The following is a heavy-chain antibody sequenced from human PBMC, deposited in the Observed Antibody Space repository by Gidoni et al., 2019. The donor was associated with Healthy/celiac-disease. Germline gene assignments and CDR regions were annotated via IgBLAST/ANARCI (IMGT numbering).Heavy chain of an antibody. CDR3: ATSTTVTTQDYYYYGMDV. D-gene: IGHD4-17*01. Sequence: QVQLVQSGAEVKKPGSSVKVSCKASGGTFSSHAISWVRQAPGQGLEWMGGIIPIFGTANYAQKFQGRVTITADESTSTAYMELSSLRSEDTAVYYCATSTTVTTQDYYYYGMDVWGQGTTVTVSS. J-gene: IGHJ6*02. CDR1: GGTFSSHA. CDR2: IIPIFGTA. V-gene: IGHV1-69*01.